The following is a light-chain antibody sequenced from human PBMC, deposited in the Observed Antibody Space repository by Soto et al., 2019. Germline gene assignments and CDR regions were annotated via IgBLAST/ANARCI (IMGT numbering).Light chain of an antibody. CDR3: QQYGSSGT. CDR2: GAS. Sequence: EILLTQSPGTLSLSPGERATLSCRASQSVSNNYLAWYQQKPGKAPRLLIYGASNRATGIPDRFSGSGSGTVFTLAISRLEPEDFAVYYCQQYGSSGTFGQGTKVDI. V-gene: IGKV3-20*01. CDR1: QSVSNNY. J-gene: IGKJ1*01.